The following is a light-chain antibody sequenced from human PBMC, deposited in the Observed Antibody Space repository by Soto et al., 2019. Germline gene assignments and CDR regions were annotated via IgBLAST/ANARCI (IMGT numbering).Light chain of an antibody. Sequence: EIVMTQSPATLSVSPGERATLSCRASQYIRSSVAWYQQKPGHAPRLLIYGASTRATGVPARFSGGGSGTEFTLTISSLQSDHFAVYYCQQYNSWPLTFGGGTKVEI. V-gene: IGKV3-15*01. CDR2: GAS. CDR1: QYIRSS. CDR3: QQYNSWPLT. J-gene: IGKJ4*01.